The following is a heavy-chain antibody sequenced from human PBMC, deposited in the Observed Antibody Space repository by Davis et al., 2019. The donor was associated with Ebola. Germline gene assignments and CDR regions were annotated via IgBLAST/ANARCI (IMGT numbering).Heavy chain of an antibody. Sequence: SETLSLTCAVYGGSFSGYYWGWIRQPPRKGLEWIGTIYYSGSTNYNPSLKSRVTISVDTSKNQFSLKLSSVTAADTAVYYCARVFRGYCSGGSCYRYWFDPWGQGTLVTVSS. CDR2: IYYSGST. D-gene: IGHD2-15*01. CDR1: GGSFSGYY. CDR3: ARVFRGYCSGGSCYRYWFDP. V-gene: IGHV4-34*09. J-gene: IGHJ5*02.